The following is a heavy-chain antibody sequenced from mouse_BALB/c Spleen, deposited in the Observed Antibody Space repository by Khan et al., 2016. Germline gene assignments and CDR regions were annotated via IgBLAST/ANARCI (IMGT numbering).Heavy chain of an antibody. J-gene: IGHJ2*01. V-gene: IGHV3-2*02. CDR3: ARRLGRYYVDY. CDR1: DYSITSDYA. Sequence: EVQLQESGPGLVKPSQSLSLTCTVTDYSITSDYAWNWIRQFPGNKLEWMGYISYSGSTSYNPSLKSRISITRDTSKNQFFLQLNSVTTEDTATYYCARRLGRYYVDYWGQGTTLTVSS. CDR2: ISYSGST. D-gene: IGHD4-1*01.